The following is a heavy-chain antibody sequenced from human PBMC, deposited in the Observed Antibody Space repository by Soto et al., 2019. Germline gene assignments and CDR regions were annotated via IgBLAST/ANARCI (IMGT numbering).Heavy chain of an antibody. V-gene: IGHV3-48*02. J-gene: IGHJ1*01. CDR1: GFTFSSYS. D-gene: IGHD3-22*01. CDR2: ISSSSSTI. CDR3: ASRGYYDSSGYKYFQH. Sequence: PGGSLTLSCAASGFTFSSYSMNWVRQAPGKGLEWVSYISSSSSTIYYADSVKGRFTISRDNAKNSLYLQMNSLRDEDTAVYYCASRGYYDSSGYKYFQHWGQGTLVTVSS.